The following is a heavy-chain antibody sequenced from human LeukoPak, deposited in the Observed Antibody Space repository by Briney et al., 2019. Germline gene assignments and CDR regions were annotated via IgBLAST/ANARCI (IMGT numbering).Heavy chain of an antibody. Sequence: SQTLSLTCTVSGGSISSDNHYWSWIRQPAGKGLEWIGRVYTNGSTNYTPSLKSRVSISVDTSKNQFSLKLSSVTAADTAVYYCARRAFNWFDPWGQGTLVTVSS. CDR2: VYTNGST. J-gene: IGHJ5*02. CDR1: GGSISSDNHY. V-gene: IGHV4-61*02. CDR3: ARRAFNWFDP.